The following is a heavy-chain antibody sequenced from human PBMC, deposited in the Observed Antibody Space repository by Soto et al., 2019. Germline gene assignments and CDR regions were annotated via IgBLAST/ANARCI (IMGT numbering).Heavy chain of an antibody. CDR1: GFTFDDYA. D-gene: IGHD3-3*01. V-gene: IGHV3-9*01. CDR3: AKDPHDDFKYYCDY. CDR2: ISWNSGSI. J-gene: IGHJ4*02. Sequence: EVQLVESGGGLVKPGRSLRLSCAASGFTFDDYAMHWVRQAPGKGLEWVSGISWNSGSIGYADSVKGRFTISRDNAKNSLYLQMISLRAEDTALYDCAKDPHDDFKYYCDYWGQGTLVTGSS.